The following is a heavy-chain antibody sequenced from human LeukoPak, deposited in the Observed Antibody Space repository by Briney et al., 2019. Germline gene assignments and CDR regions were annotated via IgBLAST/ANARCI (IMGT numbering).Heavy chain of an antibody. CDR2: IYYSGTT. V-gene: IGHV4-59*11. D-gene: IGHD6-13*01. J-gene: IGHJ3*02. CDR3: ARGIPKRDYSSSWYPDAFDI. CDR1: GGSISSHY. Sequence: SETLSLTCTVSGGSISSHYWSWIRQPPGKGLEWIGYIYYSGTTNYNPSLKSRVTISVDTSKNQFSLKLSSVTAADTAVYYCARGIPKRDYSSSWYPDAFDIWGQGTMVTVSS.